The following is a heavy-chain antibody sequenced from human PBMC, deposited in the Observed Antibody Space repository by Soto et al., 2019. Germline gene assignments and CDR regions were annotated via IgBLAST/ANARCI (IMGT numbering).Heavy chain of an antibody. J-gene: IGHJ5*02. CDR3: ARALKGYDILTGQPFDP. Sequence: VKVSCKASGYTFTGYYMHWVRQAPGQGLEWMGWINPNSGGTNYAQKFQGWVTMTRDTSISTACMELSRLRSDDTAVYYCARALKGYDILTGQPFDPWGQGTLVTVSS. CDR1: GYTFTGYY. V-gene: IGHV1-2*04. D-gene: IGHD3-9*01. CDR2: INPNSGGT.